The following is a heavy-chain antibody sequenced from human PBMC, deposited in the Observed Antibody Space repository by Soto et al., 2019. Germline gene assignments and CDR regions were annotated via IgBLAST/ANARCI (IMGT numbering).Heavy chain of an antibody. V-gene: IGHV3-48*02. CDR2: ISSSSSTI. CDR1: GFTFSSYS. D-gene: IGHD3-3*01. CDR3: ARDRHYDFWSGYYFDY. J-gene: IGHJ4*02. Sequence: GGSLRLSCAASGFTFSSYSMNWVRRAPGKGLEWVSYISSSSSTIYYADSVKGRFTISRDNAKNSLYLQMNSLRDEDTAVYYCARDRHYDFWSGYYFDYWGQGTLVTVSS.